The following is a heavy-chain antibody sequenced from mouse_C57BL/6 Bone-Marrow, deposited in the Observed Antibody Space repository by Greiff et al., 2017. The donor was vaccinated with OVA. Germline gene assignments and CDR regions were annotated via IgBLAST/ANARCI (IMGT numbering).Heavy chain of an antibody. Sequence: QVQLQQPGAELVKPGASVKLSCKASGYTFTSYWMHWVKQRPGRGLEWIGRIDPNSGGTKYNEKFKSKATLTVAKPSSTAYMQLSSLTSEDSAVNYCAIYFPYYYGSSYVDDWGQGTTLTVSS. J-gene: IGHJ2*01. D-gene: IGHD1-1*01. CDR2: IDPNSGGT. CDR3: AIYFPYYYGSSYVDD. V-gene: IGHV1-72*01. CDR1: GYTFTSYW.